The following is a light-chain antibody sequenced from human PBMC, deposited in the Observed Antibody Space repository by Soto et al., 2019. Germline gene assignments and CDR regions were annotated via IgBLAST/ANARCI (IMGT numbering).Light chain of an antibody. Sequence: SVLTQPPSVSGAPGQRVTISCTGSSSNIGAGYDLHWYQQLPGTAPKLLIYGNSNRPSGVPDRFSGSKSGTSASLAITGLQAEDEADYYCQSYDSSLSGWVFGGGTKLTVL. J-gene: IGLJ3*02. CDR1: SSNIGAGYD. CDR3: QSYDSSLSGWV. V-gene: IGLV1-40*01. CDR2: GNS.